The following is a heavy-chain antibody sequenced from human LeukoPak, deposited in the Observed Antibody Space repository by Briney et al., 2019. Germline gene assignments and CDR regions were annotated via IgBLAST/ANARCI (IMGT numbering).Heavy chain of an antibody. V-gene: IGHV4-38-2*01. CDR1: GYSISTGYY. CDR3: ARHYWSPGAFDI. D-gene: IGHD2-8*02. J-gene: IGHJ3*02. Sequence: PSETLSLTCVVSGYSISTGYYWGWIRQPPGKGLEWIGNIYHSGSTYYNASLKSRVTISVDTSKNQSSLKLSSVTAADTAVYYCARHYWSPGAFDIWSQGTMVTVSS. CDR2: IYHSGST.